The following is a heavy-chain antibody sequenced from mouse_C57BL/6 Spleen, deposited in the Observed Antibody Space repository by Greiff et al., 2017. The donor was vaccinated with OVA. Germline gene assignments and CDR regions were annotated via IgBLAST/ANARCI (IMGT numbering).Heavy chain of an antibody. CDR3: ARGSTGYFDY. J-gene: IGHJ2*01. D-gene: IGHD4-1*01. CDR1: GFSLTSYG. Sequence: VQGVESGPGLVQPSQSLSIPCTVSGFSLTSYGVHWVRQSPGKGLEWLGVIWSGGSTDYNAAFISRLSISKDNSKSQVFFKMNSLQADDTAIYYCARGSTGYFDYWGQGTTLTVSS. CDR2: IWSGGST. V-gene: IGHV2-2*01.